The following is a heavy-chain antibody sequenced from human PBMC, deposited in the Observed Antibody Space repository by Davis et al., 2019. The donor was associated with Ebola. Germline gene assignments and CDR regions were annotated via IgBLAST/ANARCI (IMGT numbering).Heavy chain of an antibody. CDR3: TRGYSSVNIYAFDV. D-gene: IGHD2/OR15-2a*01. CDR1: AFTFSDHY. CDR2: TANRANSYTT. J-gene: IGHJ3*01. Sequence: PGGSLRLSCADSAFTFSDHYMDWVRQAPGKGLEWVGRTANRANSYTTEYAASVKGRFSISRDDSRNSVFLQMNSLRTDDTALYYCTRGYSSVNIYAFDVWGPGTMVTVSS. V-gene: IGHV3-72*01.